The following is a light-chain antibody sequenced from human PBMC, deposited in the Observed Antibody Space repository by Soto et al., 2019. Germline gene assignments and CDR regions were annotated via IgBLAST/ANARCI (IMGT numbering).Light chain of an antibody. CDR2: ALP. CDR3: QQLNSYRLT. CDR1: QGISSY. J-gene: IGKJ4*01. V-gene: IGKV1-9*01. Sequence: DIQLTQSPSFLSASVGDRVTITCRASQGISSYFAWSQQKPGKAPKLLIYALPALQSGVPSRFGGSASGTEFTLTIRSLQPADFATYYCQQLNSYRLTFGGGTKVEIK.